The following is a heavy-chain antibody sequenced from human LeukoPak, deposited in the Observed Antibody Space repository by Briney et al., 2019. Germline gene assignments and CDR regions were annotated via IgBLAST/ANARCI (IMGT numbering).Heavy chain of an antibody. J-gene: IGHJ4*02. D-gene: IGHD2-21*01. CDR1: GFTFSHAW. CDR2: IISKTEAGTT. V-gene: IGHV3-15*01. Sequence: GGSLRLSCAASGFTFSHAWMSWVRQAPGKGLEWVGRIISKTEAGTTDYAAPVKGRFTISRDDSRNTLFLQMNSLKTEDTGVYYCVTGIRWGYFGFWGQGTLVTVSS. CDR3: VTGIRWGYFGF.